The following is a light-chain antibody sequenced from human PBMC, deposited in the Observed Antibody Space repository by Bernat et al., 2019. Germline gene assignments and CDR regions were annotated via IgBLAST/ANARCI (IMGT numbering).Light chain of an antibody. Sequence: NFMLTQPHSVSESPGKTVAISCTPSSGSIASNYVRWYQQRPGSAPTTVIYEYNKRPSGVPDRFSGSIDSPSNSASLTISGLKTEDEAESYCHSYDSSNQVFGGGTKLTVL. J-gene: IGLJ3*02. CDR1: SGSIASNY. CDR3: HSYDSSNQV. CDR2: EYN. V-gene: IGLV6-57*04.